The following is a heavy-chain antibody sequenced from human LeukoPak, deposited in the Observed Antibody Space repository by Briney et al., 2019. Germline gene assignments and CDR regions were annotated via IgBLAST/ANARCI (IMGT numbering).Heavy chain of an antibody. V-gene: IGHV3-7*01. J-gene: IGHJ6*03. CDR2: IKQDGSEK. Sequence: GGSLRLSCAASGFTFSSYWMSWVRQAPGKGLEWVANIKQDGSEKYYVDSVKGRFTISRDNAKNSLYLQMNSLRAEDTAVYYCARDEIVATTKANYYYYMDVWGKGTAVTISS. CDR3: ARDEIVATTKANYYYYMDV. D-gene: IGHD5-12*01. CDR1: GFTFSSYW.